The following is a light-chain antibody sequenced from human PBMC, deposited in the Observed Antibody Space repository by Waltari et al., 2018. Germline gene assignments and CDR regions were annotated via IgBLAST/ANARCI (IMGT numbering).Light chain of an antibody. Sequence: DIQMAQSPSTLAASVGDRVTITCRASQSISYWLAWYQQKPGQAPKLLIYRASNLIDGVPSRLSGRGAWTEFTLTIDSLQPDDFATYFCQQYSGSPPWTFGQGTKVEIK. J-gene: IGKJ1*01. CDR3: QQYSGSPPWT. CDR2: RAS. CDR1: QSISYW. V-gene: IGKV1-5*03.